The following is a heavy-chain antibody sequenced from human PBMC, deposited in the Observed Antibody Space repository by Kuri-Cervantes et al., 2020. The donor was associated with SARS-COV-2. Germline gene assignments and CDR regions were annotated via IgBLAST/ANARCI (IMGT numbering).Heavy chain of an antibody. CDR2: ISNDGRTE. CDR3: ARDPHGMDV. V-gene: IGHV3-30*04. CDR1: GFTVSSHV. Sequence: GGSLRLSCAASGFTVSSHVMHWVLQAPGKGLEWVTVISNDGRTEHYADSVKGRFTISRDKAKNTLYLQMNSLRPEDTAVYYCARDPHGMDVWGQGTMVTVSS. J-gene: IGHJ6*02.